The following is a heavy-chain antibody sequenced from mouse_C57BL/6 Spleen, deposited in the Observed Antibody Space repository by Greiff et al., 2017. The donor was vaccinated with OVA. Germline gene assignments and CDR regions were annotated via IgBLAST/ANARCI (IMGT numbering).Heavy chain of an antibody. CDR1: GYSFTSSW. CDR3: ASEGLAYYSNYEGFAY. Sequence: QVQLQQPGAELVKPGASVKMSCKASGYSFTSSWITWVKQRPGQGLEWIGDIYPGSGSTNYNEKFKSKATLTVDTSSSTAYMQLSSLTSEDSAVYYCASEGLAYYSNYEGFAYWGQGTLVTVSA. D-gene: IGHD2-5*01. CDR2: IYPGSGST. V-gene: IGHV1-55*01. J-gene: IGHJ3*01.